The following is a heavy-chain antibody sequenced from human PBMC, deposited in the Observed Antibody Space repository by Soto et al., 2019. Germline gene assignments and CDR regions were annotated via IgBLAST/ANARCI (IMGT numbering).Heavy chain of an antibody. J-gene: IGHJ6*02. CDR1: GYTFTGYY. V-gene: IGHV1-2*04. Sequence: QVQLVQSGAEVKKPGASVKVSCKASGYTFTGYYMHWVRQAPGQGLEWMGWINPNSGGTKYAQKFQGWVTMTRDTSISTAYMELSRLRSDDTAVYYCARSSYGSGHYGMDVWGQGTTVTVSS. CDR2: INPNSGGT. D-gene: IGHD3-10*01. CDR3: ARSSYGSGHYGMDV.